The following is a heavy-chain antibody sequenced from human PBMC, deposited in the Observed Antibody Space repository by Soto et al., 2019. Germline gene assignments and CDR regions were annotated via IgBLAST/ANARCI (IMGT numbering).Heavy chain of an antibody. J-gene: IGHJ4*02. CDR3: ARHLKAVAAAIAS. Sequence: PSETLSLTCRVSGDSISDTIYYLGWVRQSPGKGLDGIGSIHYSGTIQFHPSLKTRVTISVETSKNEFSLRMRSVTAAGTAVYFCARHLKAVAAAIASWGQGLPVPVSS. D-gene: IGHD6-19*01. CDR1: GDSISDTIYY. V-gene: IGHV4-39*01. CDR2: IHYSGTI.